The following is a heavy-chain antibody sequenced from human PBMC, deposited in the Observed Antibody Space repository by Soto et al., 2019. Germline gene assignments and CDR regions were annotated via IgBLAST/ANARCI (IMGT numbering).Heavy chain of an antibody. V-gene: IGHV4-30-4*01. CDR1: GASGAGGSYY. CDR3: ARDTYSGYDFGL. Sequence: PSETLSLTCSVSGASGAGGSYYWSWVRQPPGKGLEWIGYIPSRGRPFYNPSLTSRGTISADTSKNQLSLQLTSVTAADTAVYYCARDTYSGYDFGLWGQGTLVTVSS. J-gene: IGHJ5*02. CDR2: IPSRGRP. D-gene: IGHD5-12*01.